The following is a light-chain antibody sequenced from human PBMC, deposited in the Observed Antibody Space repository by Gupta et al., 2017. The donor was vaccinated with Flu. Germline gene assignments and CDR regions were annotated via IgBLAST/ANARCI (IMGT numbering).Light chain of an antibody. Sequence: VTPGEPASFACRSSQSLLHSNGYKYLDWYLQKPGQSPQLLIYLGSYRASGVPDRFSGSGSGTDFTLKISRVEAEDVGVYYCRQALQTPFTFGQGTKVEI. CDR2: LGS. CDR3: RQALQTPFT. V-gene: IGKV2-28*01. J-gene: IGKJ2*01. CDR1: QSLLHSNGYKY.